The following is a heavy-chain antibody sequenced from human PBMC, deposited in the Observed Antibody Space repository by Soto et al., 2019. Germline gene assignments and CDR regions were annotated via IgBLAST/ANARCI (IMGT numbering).Heavy chain of an antibody. V-gene: IGHV4-59*01. CDR1: GGSISSYF. CDR2: VYYTGTP. CDR3: ARDLAAVPRAFDY. D-gene: IGHD6-13*01. Sequence: QVQLQESGPGLLKPSETLSLTCTVSGGSISSYFYLWVRQPPGKGLEWIGSVYYTGTPDYNPSLKSRVTISVDTSKTQFSLNLRSVTAADTAVYYCARDLAAVPRAFDYWGRGTLVTVSS. J-gene: IGHJ4*02.